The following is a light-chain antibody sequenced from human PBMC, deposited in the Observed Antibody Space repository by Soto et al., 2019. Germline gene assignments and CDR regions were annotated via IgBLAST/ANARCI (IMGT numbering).Light chain of an antibody. CDR3: HQSYISPRT. V-gene: IGKV1-39*01. CDR1: QSISTY. J-gene: IGKJ1*01. CDR2: DVS. Sequence: IQMTQSPSSLSASVGDRVTMTCRASQSISTYLNWYQQKSGNAPKLLIYDVSTLQTGVPSRFSGSGSGTDFTLTISSLQPEDFATYYCHQSYISPRTFGQGTKVEIK.